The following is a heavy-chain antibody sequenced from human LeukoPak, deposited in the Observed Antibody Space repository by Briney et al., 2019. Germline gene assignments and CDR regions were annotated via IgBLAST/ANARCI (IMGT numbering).Heavy chain of an antibody. CDR1: GFNLNRYW. V-gene: IGHV3-7*01. D-gene: IGHD2-2*01. J-gene: IGHJ6*03. CDR2: IKQDGSEK. Sequence: GGSLRLSCAASGFNLNRYWMNWIRQAPGKGLEWVANIKQDGSEKYYVDSVKGRFTISYDSAKNSLYLQMNSLRSEDTAVYYCARDHRGYQLPQLNYYYYMDVWGKGTTVTVSS. CDR3: ARDHRGYQLPQLNYYYYMDV.